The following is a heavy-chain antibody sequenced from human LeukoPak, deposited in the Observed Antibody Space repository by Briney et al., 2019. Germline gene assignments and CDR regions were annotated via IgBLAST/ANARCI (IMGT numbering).Heavy chain of an antibody. J-gene: IGHJ4*02. Sequence: SETLSLTCTVSGGSISNYYWSWIQQPPWKGLEWIGYIYYSGNTNYNPSLKSRVTISVDTSKNQFSLKLSSVTAADTALYYCASVDYGDYVRFDYWGQGTLVTVSS. CDR2: IYYSGNT. D-gene: IGHD4-17*01. CDR1: GGSISNYY. V-gene: IGHV4-59*08. CDR3: ASVDYGDYVRFDY.